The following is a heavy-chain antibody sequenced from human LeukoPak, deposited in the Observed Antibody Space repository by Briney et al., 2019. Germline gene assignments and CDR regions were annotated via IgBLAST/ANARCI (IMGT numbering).Heavy chain of an antibody. J-gene: IGHJ6*03. Sequence: GGSLRLSCAASGFTFSSYSMNWVRQAPGKGLEWVSSISSSSSYIYYADSVKGRFTISRDNAKNSLYLQMNSLRAEDTAVYYCAREAGTGYYYYYMDVWGKGTTVTVSS. D-gene: IGHD6-13*01. V-gene: IGHV3-21*01. CDR3: AREAGTGYYYYYMDV. CDR1: GFTFSSYS. CDR2: ISSSSSYI.